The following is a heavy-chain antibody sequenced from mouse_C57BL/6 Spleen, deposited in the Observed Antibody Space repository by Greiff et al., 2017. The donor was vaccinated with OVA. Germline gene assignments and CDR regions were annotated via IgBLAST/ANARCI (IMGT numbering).Heavy chain of an antibody. J-gene: IGHJ2*01. V-gene: IGHV1-26*01. Sequence: EVQLQQSGPELVKPGASVKISCKASGYTFTDYYMNWVKQSHGKSLERIGDINPNNGGTSYNQKFKGKATLTVDKSSSTAYMELRSLTSEDSAVYYCARNYGSSYGFDYWGQGTTLTVSS. D-gene: IGHD1-1*01. CDR3: ARNYGSSYGFDY. CDR1: GYTFTDYY. CDR2: INPNNGGT.